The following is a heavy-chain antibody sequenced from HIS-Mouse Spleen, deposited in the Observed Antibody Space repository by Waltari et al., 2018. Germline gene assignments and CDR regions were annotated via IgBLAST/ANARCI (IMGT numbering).Heavy chain of an antibody. Sequence: QLQLQESGPGLVKPSETLSLTCTVSGGSISSSRYYWGWVRQPPGKGPEWFGSIYYSGSTYYNPSLKSRVTISVDTSKNQFSLKLSSVTAADTAVYYCAREIPYSSSWYDWYFDLWGRGTLVTVSS. CDR2: IYYSGST. J-gene: IGHJ2*01. CDR1: GGSISSSRYY. D-gene: IGHD6-13*01. V-gene: IGHV4-39*07. CDR3: AREIPYSSSWYDWYFDL.